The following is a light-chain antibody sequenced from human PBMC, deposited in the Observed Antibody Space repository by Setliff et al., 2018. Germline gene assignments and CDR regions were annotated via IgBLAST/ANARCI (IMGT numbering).Light chain of an antibody. V-gene: IGLV2-14*03. CDR2: DVS. CDR1: NSDVGAYNY. Sequence: QSALTQPASVSGSPGQSITISCTGTNSDVGAYNYVSWYQRHPGEASKLLLYDVSNRPSGISHRFSGSKSGSTASLTISGLQAEDEADYFCSSYTNSRTVIFGGGTKVTVL. J-gene: IGLJ2*01. CDR3: SSYTNSRTVI.